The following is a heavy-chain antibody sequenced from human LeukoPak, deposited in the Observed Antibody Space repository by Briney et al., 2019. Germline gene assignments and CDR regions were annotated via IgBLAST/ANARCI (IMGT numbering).Heavy chain of an antibody. V-gene: IGHV3-21*01. CDR2: ISSSSSYI. CDR3: ARDLYSSSWYYFDY. CDR1: GFTFSSYS. D-gene: IGHD6-13*01. Sequence: GGSLRLSCAASGFTFSSYSMNWVRQAPGKGLESVSSISSSSSYIYYADSVKGRFTISRDNAKNSLYLQMNSLRAEDTAVYYCARDLYSSSWYYFDYWGQGTLATVSS. J-gene: IGHJ4*02.